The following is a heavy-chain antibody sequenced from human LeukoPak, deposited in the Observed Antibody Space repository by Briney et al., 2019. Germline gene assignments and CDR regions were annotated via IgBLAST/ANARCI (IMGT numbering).Heavy chain of an antibody. J-gene: IGHJ5*02. CDR1: GYTLIELS. CDR3: ASGVAGGNWFDP. D-gene: IGHD6-19*01. Sequence: ASVKVSCKASGYTLIELSMHWVRRAPGKGPEWMGGFDPEDGETVYAQKFQGRVTMTEDTSTDTAYMELSSLRSEDTAVYYCASGVAGGNWFDPWGQGILVTVSS. CDR2: FDPEDGET. V-gene: IGHV1-24*01.